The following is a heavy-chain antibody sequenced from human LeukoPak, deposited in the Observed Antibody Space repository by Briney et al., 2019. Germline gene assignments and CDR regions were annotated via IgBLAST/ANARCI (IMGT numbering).Heavy chain of an antibody. CDR1: RFTFSSYS. D-gene: IGHD5-18*01. CDR2: ISSSSSYI. CDR3: ARDRLDTAMVLYYYYYMDV. V-gene: IGHV3-21*01. J-gene: IGHJ6*03. Sequence: GGSLRLSCAASRFTFSSYSINCVRQAPGKGLEWVSSISSSSSYIYYADSVKGRFTISRDNAKNSLYLQMNSLRAEDTAVYYCARDRLDTAMVLYYYYYMDVWGKGTTVTVSS.